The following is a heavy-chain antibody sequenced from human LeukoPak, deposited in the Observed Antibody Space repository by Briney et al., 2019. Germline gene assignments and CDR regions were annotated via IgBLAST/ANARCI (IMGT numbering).Heavy chain of an antibody. CDR1: GFTFSNCP. V-gene: IGHV3-23*01. D-gene: IGHD4-23*01. J-gene: IGHJ4*02. CDR2: ISGSGANT. CDR3: AKEQVVGETGTVGFDF. Sequence: GGSLRLSCVASGFTFSNCPMSWVRQAPGQGLEWVTAISGSGANTYYSDSVKGRFTVSRDNSRNTLYVQMNNLRADDTAVYYCAKEQVVGETGTVGFDFWGQGALVTVSS.